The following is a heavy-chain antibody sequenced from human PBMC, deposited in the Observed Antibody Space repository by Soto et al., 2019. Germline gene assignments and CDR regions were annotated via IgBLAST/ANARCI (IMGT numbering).Heavy chain of an antibody. J-gene: IGHJ4*02. CDR1: GFSLSNARMG. CDR3: AGTNYYDSSGYYLY. D-gene: IGHD3-22*01. V-gene: IGHV2-26*01. Sequence: SGPTLVNPTETLTLTCTVSGFSLSNARMGVSWIRQPPGKALEWLAHIFSNDEKSYGTSLKSRLTISKDTSKSQVVLTMTNMDPVDTATYYCAGTNYYDSSGYYLYWVKGTLVTVSP. CDR2: IFSNDEK.